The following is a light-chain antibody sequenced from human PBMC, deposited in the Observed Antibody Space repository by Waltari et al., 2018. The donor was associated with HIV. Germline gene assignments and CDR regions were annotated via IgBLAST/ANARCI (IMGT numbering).Light chain of an antibody. J-gene: IGLJ3*02. CDR1: NSNIGDNY. CDR3: ATWDNRLGAWV. CDR2: ENN. V-gene: IGLV1-51*02. Sequence: QSVLTQPPSMSAAPGQKVTISCSGSNSNIGDNYVSWYQQVPGTAPSLLIYENNKRRPGIPDRFSGSRSGTSATLGITGLQTGDAADYYCATWDNRLGAWVFGGGTKLTVL.